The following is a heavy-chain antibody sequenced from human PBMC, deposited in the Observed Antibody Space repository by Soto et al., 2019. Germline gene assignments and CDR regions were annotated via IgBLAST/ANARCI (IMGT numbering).Heavy chain of an antibody. J-gene: IGHJ5*02. D-gene: IGHD4-4*01. Sequence: GASVKVSCKASGYTFTSYGISWVRQAPGQGLEWMGWISAYNGNTNYAQKLQGRVTMTTDTSTNTAYMELRSLRSDDTAVYYCARVYSNYVSTNWFDPWGQGTLVTVSS. V-gene: IGHV1-18*01. CDR1: GYTFTSYG. CDR3: ARVYSNYVSTNWFDP. CDR2: ISAYNGNT.